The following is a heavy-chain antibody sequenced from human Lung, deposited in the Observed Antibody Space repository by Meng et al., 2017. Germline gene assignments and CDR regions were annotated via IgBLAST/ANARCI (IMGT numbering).Heavy chain of an antibody. CDR2: ISAYNGRT. J-gene: IGHJ4*02. D-gene: IGHD6-19*01. CDR3: ARWGHSSAWPSQWYEY. V-gene: IGHV1-18*01. Sequence: QVQLVQSGAEVKKPGASMKVSCKASGFTFTHHGFSWVRQAPGQELEWVGWISAYNGRTSYSQKLQGRVTMTTDTSTSTVYMEVRSLRSDDTAVYFCARWGHSSAWPSQWYEYWVQGTLVTVSS. CDR1: GFTFTHHG.